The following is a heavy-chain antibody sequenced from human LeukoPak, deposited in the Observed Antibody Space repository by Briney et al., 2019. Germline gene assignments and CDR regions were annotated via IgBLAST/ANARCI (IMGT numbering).Heavy chain of an antibody. CDR2: IYYSGST. J-gene: IGHJ4*02. D-gene: IGHD5-24*01. CDR3: ARVRDGYNYPDY. V-gene: IGHV4-39*07. CDR1: GDSISTSNSY. Sequence: SETLSLTCTVSGDSISTSNSYWGWIRQPPGKGLEWIGSIYYSGSTYYNPSLKSRVTISVDTSKNQFSLKLTSVTAADTAVFYCARVRDGYNYPDYWGQGTLVTVSS.